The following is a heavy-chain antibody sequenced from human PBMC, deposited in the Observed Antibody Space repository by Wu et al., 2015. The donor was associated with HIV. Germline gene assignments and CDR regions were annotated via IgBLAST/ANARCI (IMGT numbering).Heavy chain of an antibody. J-gene: IGHJ4*02. CDR3: ARAPWSRDTTMIRFEKFDS. D-gene: IGHD5-18*01. V-gene: IGHV1-2*02. CDR1: GYTFIGYY. Sequence: QVQLVQSGAEVKKPGASVKVSCKASGYTFIGYYMHWVRQTPGQSLEWMGWINPNSGGTNYAQKFQSRVTMTRDTSISTAYMEMTSLRSDDTAFLYCARAPWSRDTTMIRFEKFDSWGQGTLVTVSS. CDR2: INPNSGGT.